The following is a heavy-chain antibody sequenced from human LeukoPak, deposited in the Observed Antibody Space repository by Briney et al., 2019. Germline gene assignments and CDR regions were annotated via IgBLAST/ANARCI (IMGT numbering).Heavy chain of an antibody. V-gene: IGHV4-59*01. J-gene: IGHJ3*02. CDR1: GGSISSYY. D-gene: IGHD3-22*01. CDR2: IYYSGST. Sequence: SETLSLTCTVSGGSISSYYWSWIRQPPGKGLEWIGYIYYSGSTNYNPSLKSRVTISVDTSKNQFSPKLSSVTAADTAVYYCAREYYDSSGYYLRRAFDIWGQGTMVTVSS. CDR3: AREYYDSSGYYLRRAFDI.